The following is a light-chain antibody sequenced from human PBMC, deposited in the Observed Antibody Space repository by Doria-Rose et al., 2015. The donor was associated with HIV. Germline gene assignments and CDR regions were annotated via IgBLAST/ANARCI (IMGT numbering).Light chain of an antibody. CDR3: QQYYSTPVT. Sequence: EIVLTQSPGSLAVSLGEGATINCKSSQSVLHSSNNKNYLAWYQQKPGQPPKLLIYWASTRPSGVPDRFSGSGSGTDFTLTINSLQAEDVAVYFCQQYYSTPVTFGQGTKLEIK. CDR1: QSVLHSSNNKNY. V-gene: IGKV4-1*01. J-gene: IGKJ2*01. CDR2: WAS.